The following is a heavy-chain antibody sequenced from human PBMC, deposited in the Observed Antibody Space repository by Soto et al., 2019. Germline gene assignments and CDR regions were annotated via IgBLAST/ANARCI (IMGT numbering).Heavy chain of an antibody. V-gene: IGHV3-23*01. CDR3: AKDRYCSVGSCYSEGAFDI. CDR2: FSGSGGST. CDR1: GFTFSSYA. J-gene: IGHJ3*02. Sequence: EVQLLESGGGLVQPGGSLRLSCAASGFTFSSYAMSWVRQAPGKGLGWVSAFSGSGGSTYYAYSVKGRFTISRDDSKNTVYLQRNSPRSEDTSVCYCAKDRYCSVGSCYSEGAFDIWGQETMATVSS. D-gene: IGHD2-15*01.